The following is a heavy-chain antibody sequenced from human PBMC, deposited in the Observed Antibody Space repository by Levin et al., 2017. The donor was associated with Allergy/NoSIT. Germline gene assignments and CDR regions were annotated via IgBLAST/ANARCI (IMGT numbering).Heavy chain of an antibody. CDR3: ARVAYDTIFGVVNFDY. V-gene: IGHV3-21*01. Sequence: GGSLRLSCAASGFTFSSYSMNWVRQAPGKGLEWVSSISSSSSYIYYADSVKGRFTISRDNAKNSLYLQMNSLRAADTAVYYCARVAYDTIFGVVNFDYWGQGTLVTVSS. CDR1: GFTFSSYS. CDR2: ISSSSSYI. D-gene: IGHD3-3*01. J-gene: IGHJ4*02.